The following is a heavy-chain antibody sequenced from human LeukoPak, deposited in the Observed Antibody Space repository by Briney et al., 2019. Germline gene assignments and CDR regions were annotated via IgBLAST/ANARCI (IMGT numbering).Heavy chain of an antibody. CDR3: ARSGSYTQLAFDI. V-gene: IGHV3-53*01. CDR2: IYSGGST. D-gene: IGHD1-26*01. CDR1: GFTVSSNY. J-gene: IGHJ3*02. Sequence: GGSLRLSCAASGFTVSSNYMSWVRQAPGKGLEWVSVIYSGGSTYYADSVKGRFTISRDNSKNTLYLQMNSLRAEDTAVYYCARSGSYTQLAFDIWGQGTMVTVSS.